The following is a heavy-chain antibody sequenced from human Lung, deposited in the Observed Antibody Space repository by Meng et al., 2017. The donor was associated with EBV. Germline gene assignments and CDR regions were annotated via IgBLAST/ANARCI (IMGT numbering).Heavy chain of an antibody. V-gene: IGHV3-23*01. CDR3: AKDIYDGRDY. CDR1: GFTFRSYT. D-gene: IGHD3-16*01. CDR2: ISASGGST. J-gene: IGHJ4*02. Sequence: EVQLLESGGGLVQPGGSVTLSCVASGFTFRSYTMSWVRQAPGKGLEWVSGISASGGSTYYVDSVKGRFTISRDNSQNTLYLQMNSLRADDTAVYFCAKDIYDGRDYWGQGTLVTVSA.